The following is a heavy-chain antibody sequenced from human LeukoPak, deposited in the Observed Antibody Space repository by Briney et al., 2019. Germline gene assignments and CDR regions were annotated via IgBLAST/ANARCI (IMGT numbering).Heavy chain of an antibody. V-gene: IGHV3-30*02. CDR2: IRNDGSSK. J-gene: IGHJ4*02. CDR1: GFTFSSYG. CDR3: AKDGSAYCGGDCLYYFDY. D-gene: IGHD2-21*01. Sequence: GGSLRLSCAATGFTFSSYGMHWVRQAPGKGLEWVAFIRNDGSSKYYADSVKGRFTISRDNSKNSLYLQMNSLRAEDTALYYCAKDGSAYCGGDCLYYFDYWGQGTLVTVSS.